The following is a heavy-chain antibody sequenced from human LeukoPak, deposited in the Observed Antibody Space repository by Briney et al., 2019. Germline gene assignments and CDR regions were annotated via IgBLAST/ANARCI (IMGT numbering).Heavy chain of an antibody. J-gene: IGHJ4*02. CDR3: ARDLAVAGSFDY. V-gene: IGHV3-66*01. D-gene: IGHD6-19*01. Sequence: GGSLRLSCAASGFTVSSNYMSWVRQAPGKGLEWVSVIYSGGSTYYADSVKGRSTISRDNSKNTLYLQMNSLRAEDTAVYYCARDLAVAGSFDYWGQGTLVTVSS. CDR1: GFTVSSNY. CDR2: IYSGGST.